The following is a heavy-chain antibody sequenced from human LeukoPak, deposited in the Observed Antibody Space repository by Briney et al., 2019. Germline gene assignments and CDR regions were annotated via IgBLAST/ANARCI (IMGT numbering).Heavy chain of an antibody. CDR3: AELGITMVGGV. V-gene: IGHV3-48*03. CDR2: ISSSGSTI. D-gene: IGHD3-10*02. Sequence: GGSLRLSCTASGFPFNTYEVNWVRQAPGKGLEWVSYISSSGSTIYYADSVKGRFTISRDNAKNSLYLQMNSLRAEDTAVYYCAELGITMVGGVWGKGTTVTISS. CDR1: GFPFNTYE. J-gene: IGHJ6*04.